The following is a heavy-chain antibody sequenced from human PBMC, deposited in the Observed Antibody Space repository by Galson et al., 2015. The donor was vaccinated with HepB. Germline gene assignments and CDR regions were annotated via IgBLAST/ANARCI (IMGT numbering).Heavy chain of an antibody. J-gene: IGHJ4*02. CDR2: ISSSSSYI. CDR3: ARDEDCSGGSCHGGFDY. V-gene: IGHV3-21*01. CDR1: GFTFSSYS. Sequence: SLRLSCAASGFTFSSYSMNWVRQAPGKGLEWVSSISSSSSYIYYADSVKGRFTISRDNAKNSLYLQMNSLRAEDTAVYYCARDEDCSGGSCHGGFDYWGQGTLATVSS. D-gene: IGHD2-15*01.